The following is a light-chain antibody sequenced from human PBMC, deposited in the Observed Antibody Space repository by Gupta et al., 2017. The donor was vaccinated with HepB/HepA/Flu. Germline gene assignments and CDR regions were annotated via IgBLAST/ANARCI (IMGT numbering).Light chain of an antibody. CDR3: SSYTSSGTYVV. J-gene: IGLJ2*01. CDR1: SSDVGGYNY. CDR2: DVS. V-gene: IGLV2-14*03. Sequence: QSALTQPASVSGSPGQSLTISCTGTSSDVGGYNYVSWYQQHPGKAPKFMIYDVSSRPSGVSNRFSGSKSGNTASLTISGPQAEDEADYYCSSYTSSGTYVVFGGGTKLTVL.